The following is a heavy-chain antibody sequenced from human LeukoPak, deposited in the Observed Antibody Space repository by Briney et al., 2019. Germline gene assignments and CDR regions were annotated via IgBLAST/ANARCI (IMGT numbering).Heavy chain of an antibody. CDR2: IYYSGST. V-gene: IGHV4-59*01. CDR3: ARGPLDTAMGVGFDY. D-gene: IGHD5-18*01. Sequence: SSETLSLTCTVSGGSISSYYWSWIRQPPGKGLEWIGYIYYSGSTNYNPSLKSRVTISVKTSKNQFSLKLSSVTAADTAVYYCARGPLDTAMGVGFDYWGQGTLVTVSS. CDR1: GGSISSYY. J-gene: IGHJ4*02.